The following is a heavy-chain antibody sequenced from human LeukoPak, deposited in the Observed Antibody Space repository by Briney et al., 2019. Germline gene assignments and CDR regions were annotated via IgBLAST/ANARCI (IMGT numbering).Heavy chain of an antibody. CDR2: LNANGDNT. V-gene: IGHV3-64*02. D-gene: IGHD2-2*01. Sequence: GGALRLSCAGSGFTFTSHALHWVRQAPGKGLEPVSALNANGDNTYYADSVKGRFTISRDNSKNTLYRHLGSLRAEDMVVYFCARGSSSRYYYGMDVWGQGTTVIVSS. J-gene: IGHJ6*02. CDR1: GFTFTSHA. CDR3: ARGSSSRYYYGMDV.